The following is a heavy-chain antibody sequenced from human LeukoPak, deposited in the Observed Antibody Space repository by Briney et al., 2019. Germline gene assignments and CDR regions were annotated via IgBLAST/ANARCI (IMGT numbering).Heavy chain of an antibody. CDR2: ISGYNGNT. Sequence: ASVKVSCTASGDTFTSYGFSWVRQAPGQGLEWMGWISGYNGNTNYAQKFQGRVTITADESTSTAYMELSSLRSEDTAVYYCARDGNYYDSSGYYYPSYGMDVWGQGTTVTVSS. CDR1: GDTFTSYG. J-gene: IGHJ6*02. CDR3: ARDGNYYDSSGYYYPSYGMDV. D-gene: IGHD3-22*01. V-gene: IGHV1-18*01.